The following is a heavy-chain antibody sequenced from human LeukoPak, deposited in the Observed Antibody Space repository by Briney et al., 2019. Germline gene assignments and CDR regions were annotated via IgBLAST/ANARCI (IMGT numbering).Heavy chain of an antibody. CDR1: GGTFSSYA. CDR3: AREGSGYYLYYFDY. Sequence: ASVKVSCKASGGTFSSYAISWVRQAPGQGLEWMGWISAYNGNTNYAQKLQGRVTMTTDTSTSTAYMELRSLRSDDTAVYYCAREGSGYYLYYFDYWGQGTLVTVSS. D-gene: IGHD3-3*01. V-gene: IGHV1-18*01. CDR2: ISAYNGNT. J-gene: IGHJ4*02.